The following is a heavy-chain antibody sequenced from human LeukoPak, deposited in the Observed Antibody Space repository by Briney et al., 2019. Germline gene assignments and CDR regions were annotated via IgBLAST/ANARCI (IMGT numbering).Heavy chain of an antibody. V-gene: IGHV4-34*01. CDR3: ARRRDYYDSSGCDY. Sequence: PSETLSLTCAVYGGSFGGYYWSWIRQPPGKGLEWVGEINHSGSTNYNPSLKSRVTISVDTSKNQFSLKLSSVTAADTAVYYCARRRDYYDSSGCDYWGQGPWSPSPQ. D-gene: IGHD3-22*01. J-gene: IGHJ4*02. CDR1: GGSFGGYY. CDR2: INHSGST.